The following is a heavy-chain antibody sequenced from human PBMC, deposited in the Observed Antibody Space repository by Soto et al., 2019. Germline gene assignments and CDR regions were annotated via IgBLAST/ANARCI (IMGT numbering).Heavy chain of an antibody. V-gene: IGHV3-30-3*01. CDR2: ISYDGSNK. J-gene: IGHJ4*02. CDR3: ASIMEYYYDSSGYLDY. D-gene: IGHD3-22*01. Sequence: PGGSLRLSCAASGFTFSSYAMHWVRQAPGKGLEWVAVISYDGSNKYYADSVKGRFTISRDNSKNTLYLQMNSLRAEDTAVYYCASIMEYYYDSSGYLDYWGQGTLVTVSS. CDR1: GFTFSSYA.